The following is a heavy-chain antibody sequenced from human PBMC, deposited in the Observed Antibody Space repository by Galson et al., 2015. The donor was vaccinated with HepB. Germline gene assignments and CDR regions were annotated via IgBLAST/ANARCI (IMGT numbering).Heavy chain of an antibody. CDR2: INAYNGNT. CDR3: ARARYSTSPPDY. J-gene: IGHJ4*02. CDR1: GYTFTSHG. V-gene: IGHV1-18*04. D-gene: IGHD6-6*01. Sequence: SVKVSCKASGYTFTSHGISWVRQAPGQGREWMGGINAYNGNTNYAQELQGRVTMTTDTSTSTAYMELRSLRSDDTAVYYCARARYSTSPPDYWGQGTLVTVSS.